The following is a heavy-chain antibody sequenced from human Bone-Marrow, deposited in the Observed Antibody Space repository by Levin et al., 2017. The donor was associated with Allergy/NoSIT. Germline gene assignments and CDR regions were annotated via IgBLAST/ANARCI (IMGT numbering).Heavy chain of an antibody. CDR3: AKDDPVGWYVSPTDGMDV. CDR2: ISYDGSNK. Sequence: SGGSLRLSCAASGFTFSSYGMHWVRQAPGKGLEWVAVISYDGSNKYYADSVKGRFTISRDNSKNTLYLQMNSLRAEDTAVYYCAKDDPVGWYVSPTDGMDVWGQGTTVTVSS. V-gene: IGHV3-30*18. D-gene: IGHD6-19*01. CDR1: GFTFSSYG. J-gene: IGHJ6*02.